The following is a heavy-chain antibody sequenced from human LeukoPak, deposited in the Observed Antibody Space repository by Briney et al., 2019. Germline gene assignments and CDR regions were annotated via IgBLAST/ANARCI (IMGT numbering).Heavy chain of an antibody. CDR3: ARGIEYDILTGYGYYFDY. CDR1: GYTFTSYY. J-gene: IGHJ4*02. CDR2: INPSGGST. V-gene: IGHV1-46*01. D-gene: IGHD3-9*01. Sequence: ASVKVSCKASGYTFTSYYMHWVRQAPGQGLEWMGIINPSGGSTSYAQKFQGRVTMTRDMSTSTVYMELSSLRSEDTAVYYCARGIEYDILTGYGYYFDYWGQGTLVTVSS.